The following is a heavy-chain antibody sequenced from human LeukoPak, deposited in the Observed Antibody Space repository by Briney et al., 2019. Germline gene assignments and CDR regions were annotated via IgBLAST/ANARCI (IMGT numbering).Heavy chain of an antibody. D-gene: IGHD3-10*01. CDR2: IYYSGST. CDR3: ARVNSPLLWFGESSGY. J-gene: IGHJ4*02. Sequence: SETLSLTCTVSGGSISSYYWSWIRQPPGKGLEWIGYIYYSGSTNYNPSLKSRVTISVDTSKNQFSLKLSSVTAADTAVYYCARVNSPLLWFGESSGYWGQGTLVTVSS. V-gene: IGHV4-59*12. CDR1: GGSISSYY.